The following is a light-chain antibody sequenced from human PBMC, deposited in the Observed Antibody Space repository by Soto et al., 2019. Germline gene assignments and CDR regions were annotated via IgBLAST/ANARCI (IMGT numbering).Light chain of an antibody. J-gene: IGKJ1*01. CDR1: QSVDSN. Sequence: EIVMTQSPATLSVSPGERATLSCRASQSVDSNLAWYQQNPGQAPRLLIYDASTRSTGIPARISGSGSGTELTLTISSLQSEDFAVYYCQQYNNWRTFGQGTKVDIK. CDR3: QQYNNWRT. CDR2: DAS. V-gene: IGKV3-15*01.